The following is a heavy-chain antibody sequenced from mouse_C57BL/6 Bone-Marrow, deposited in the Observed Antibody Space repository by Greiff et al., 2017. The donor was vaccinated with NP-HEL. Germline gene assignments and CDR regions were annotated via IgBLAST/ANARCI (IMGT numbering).Heavy chain of an antibody. Sequence: VQLKESGPGLVKPSQSLSLTCSVTGYSITSGYYWNWIRQFPGNKLEWMGYISYDGSNNYNPSLKNRISITRDTSKNQFFLKLNSVTTEDTATYYCARGWLPWFAYWGQGTLVTVSA. J-gene: IGHJ3*01. CDR3: ARGWLPWFAY. D-gene: IGHD1-1*02. CDR1: GYSITSGYY. V-gene: IGHV3-6*01. CDR2: ISYDGSN.